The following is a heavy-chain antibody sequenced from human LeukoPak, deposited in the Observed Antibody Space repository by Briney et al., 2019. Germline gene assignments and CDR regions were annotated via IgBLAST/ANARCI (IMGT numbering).Heavy chain of an antibody. CDR2: INPNSGGT. Sequence: ASVKVSCKASGYTFTGYYMHWVRQAPGQGLECMGWINPNSGGTNYAQKFQGRVTMTRDTSISAAYMELSRLRSDDTAVYYCARDRDVEEQSFDYWGQGTLVTVSS. D-gene: IGHD5-24*01. J-gene: IGHJ4*02. CDR1: GYTFTGYY. CDR3: ARDRDVEEQSFDY. V-gene: IGHV1-2*02.